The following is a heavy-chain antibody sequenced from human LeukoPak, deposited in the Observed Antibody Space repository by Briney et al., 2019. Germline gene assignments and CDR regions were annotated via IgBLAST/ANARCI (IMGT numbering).Heavy chain of an antibody. V-gene: IGHV4-34*01. D-gene: IGHD3-10*01. J-gene: IGHJ5*02. CDR2: INHSGST. Sequence: SETLSLTCAVYGGSFSGYYWSWIRQPPGKGLEWIGEINHSGSTNYNPSLKSRVTISVDTSKNQFSLKLSSVTAADTAVYYCARPSYYGAGGKRNWLDPWGQGTLVTVSA. CDR3: ARPSYYGAGGKRNWLDP. CDR1: GGSFSGYY.